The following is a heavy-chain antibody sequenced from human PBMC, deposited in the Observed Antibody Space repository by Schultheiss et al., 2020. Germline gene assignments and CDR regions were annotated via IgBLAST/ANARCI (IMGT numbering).Heavy chain of an antibody. J-gene: IGHJ6*02. V-gene: IGHV3-30*14. CDR3: ARELFCSSTSCYSYYYYGMDV. CDR2: ISYDGSNK. Sequence: GGSLRLSCSASGFTFSSYAMHWVRQAPGKGLEWVAVISYDGSNKYYADSVKGRFTISRDNSKNTLYLQMSSLRAEDTAVYYCARELFCSSTSCYSYYYYGMDVWGQGTTVTVSS. D-gene: IGHD2-2*02. CDR1: GFTFSSYA.